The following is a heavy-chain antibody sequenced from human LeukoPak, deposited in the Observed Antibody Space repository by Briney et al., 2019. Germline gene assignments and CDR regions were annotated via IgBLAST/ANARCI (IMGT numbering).Heavy chain of an antibody. CDR2: IYYSGST. D-gene: IGHD3-10*01. V-gene: IGHV4-39*07. J-gene: IGHJ4*02. CDR3: ARTAIGGSEPFYYFDY. Sequence: SETLSLTCTVSGGSISSSSYFWGWIRQPPGKGLEWIGSIYYSGSTYYNPSLKSRVTISVDTSKIQFSLRLSSVTAADTAVYYCARTAIGGSEPFYYFDYWGQGTLVTVSS. CDR1: GGSISSSSYF.